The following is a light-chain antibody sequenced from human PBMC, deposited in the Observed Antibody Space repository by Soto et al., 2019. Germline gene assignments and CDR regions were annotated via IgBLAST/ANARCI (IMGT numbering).Light chain of an antibody. CDR1: QSISSC. V-gene: IGKV1-5*01. CDR2: DAS. J-gene: IGKJ1*01. Sequence: DIQMTQSPANLSASVGARVTITCRAGQSISSCLAWYQQKPGKDPKLLIDDASSLESGVPSRFSGSGSGTEFTLTISSLQPDDFATYYCQQYNTYPWTFGQGTKVEIK. CDR3: QQYNTYPWT.